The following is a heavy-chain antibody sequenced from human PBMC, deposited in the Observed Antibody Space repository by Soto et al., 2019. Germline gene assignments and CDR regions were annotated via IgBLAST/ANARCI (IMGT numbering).Heavy chain of an antibody. CDR2: IDPSDSYT. Sequence: GESLKISCKGSGYSFTSYWISWVRQMPGKGLEWMGRIDPSDSYTNYSPSFQGHVTISADKSISTAYLQWSSLKASDTAMYYCARHQFPGIAAEEIGPWGQGTLVTVSS. J-gene: IGHJ5*02. CDR3: ARHQFPGIAAEEIGP. V-gene: IGHV5-10-1*01. CDR1: GYSFTSYW. D-gene: IGHD6-13*01.